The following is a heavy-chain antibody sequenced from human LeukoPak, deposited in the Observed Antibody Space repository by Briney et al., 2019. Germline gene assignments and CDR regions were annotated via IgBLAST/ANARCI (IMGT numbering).Heavy chain of an antibody. CDR3: ARDRGYCSGGSCYVFDY. Sequence: PGGSLRLSCAASGFTFSSYGMHWVRQAPGKGLEWVAFIRYDGSNKYYADSVRGRFTISRDNSKNTLYLQMNSLRAEDTAVYYCARDRGYCSGGSCYVFDYWGQGTLVTVSS. CDR2: IRYDGSNK. V-gene: IGHV3-30*02. CDR1: GFTFSSYG. J-gene: IGHJ4*02. D-gene: IGHD2-15*01.